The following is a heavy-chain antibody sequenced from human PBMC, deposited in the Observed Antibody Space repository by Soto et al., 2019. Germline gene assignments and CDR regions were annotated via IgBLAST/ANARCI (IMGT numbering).Heavy chain of an antibody. CDR3: VRARSSNYGYWDY. CDR2: IRNKANNYAT. V-gene: IGHV3-73*01. D-gene: IGHD3-22*01. Sequence: GSLRLSCVASGLTFSGSAMHWVRQASGKGLEWVGRIRNKANNYATAFGASVEGRFTISRDDPKNTLFLQMNSLRAEDTAVYFCVRARSSNYGYWDYWAQGTLVTVSS. CDR1: GLTFSGSA. J-gene: IGHJ4*02.